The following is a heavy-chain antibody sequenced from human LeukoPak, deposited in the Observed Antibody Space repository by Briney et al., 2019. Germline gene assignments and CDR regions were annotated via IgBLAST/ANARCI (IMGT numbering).Heavy chain of an antibody. D-gene: IGHD3-10*01. Sequence: SETLSLTCTVSGGSISNYFWNWIRQPPGKGLEWLGCVYYSGSTKYNPSLKSRVTISLDTSKNESSLRLSSVTAADTAVYYCARNYPPDYWGQGTLVTVSS. CDR2: VYYSGST. CDR1: GGSISNYF. CDR3: ARNYPPDY. V-gene: IGHV4-59*01. J-gene: IGHJ4*02.